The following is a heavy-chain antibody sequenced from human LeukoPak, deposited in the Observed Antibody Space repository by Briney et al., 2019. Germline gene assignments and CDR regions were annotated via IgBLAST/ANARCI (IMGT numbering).Heavy chain of an antibody. CDR3: ANSADIVVVPAALQGDY. CDR2: IRYDGSNK. J-gene: IGHJ4*02. Sequence: PGGSLRLSCAASGFTFSSYGMHWVRQAPGKGLEWVAFIRYDGSNKYYADSVKGRFTISRDNSKNTLYLQMNSLRAEDTAVYYCANSADIVVVPAALQGDYWGQGTLVTVSS. CDR1: GFTFSSYG. D-gene: IGHD2-2*02. V-gene: IGHV3-30*02.